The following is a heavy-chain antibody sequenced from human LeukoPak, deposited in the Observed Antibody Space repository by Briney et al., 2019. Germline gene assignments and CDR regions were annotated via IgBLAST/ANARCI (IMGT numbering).Heavy chain of an antibody. CDR1: GGSINSGGYS. J-gene: IGHJ6*03. CDR2: IYHSGST. CDR3: ARDLVDYGDYVDMDV. D-gene: IGHD4-17*01. V-gene: IGHV4-30-2*01. Sequence: PSQTLSLTCAVSGGSINSGGYSWNWLRQPPGKGLEWLGHIYHSGSTSYYPSLKSRVTISVDRSKNQFSLKLSSVTAADTAVYYCARDLVDYGDYVDMDVWGKGTTVTVSS.